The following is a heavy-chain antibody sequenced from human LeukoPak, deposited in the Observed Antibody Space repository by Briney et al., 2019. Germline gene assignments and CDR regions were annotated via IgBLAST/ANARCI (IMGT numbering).Heavy chain of an antibody. J-gene: IGHJ5*02. CDR2: IIPILGIA. CDR1: GGTFSSYA. D-gene: IGHD3-22*01. Sequence: SVKVSCKASGGTFSSYAISWVRQAPGQGLEWMGRIIPILGIANYAQKFQGRVTITADKSTSTAYMELSSLRSEDTAVYYCARVSDSSGYYHGGWFDPWGQGTLVTVSS. V-gene: IGHV1-69*04. CDR3: ARVSDSSGYYHGGWFDP.